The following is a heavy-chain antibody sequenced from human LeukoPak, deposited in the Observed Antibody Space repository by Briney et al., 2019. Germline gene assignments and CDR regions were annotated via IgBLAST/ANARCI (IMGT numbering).Heavy chain of an antibody. Sequence: GGSLRLPCAASGFTFSTYWMHWVRQAPGKGLVGVAQINSDGSSTSYADSVKGRFTISRDNAKNTLYLQMISLRAEDTAVYYCGSLTVVAKDHWGQGTLVTVSS. J-gene: IGHJ4*02. CDR3: GSLTVVAKDH. CDR2: INSDGSST. CDR1: GFTFSTYW. V-gene: IGHV3-74*01. D-gene: IGHD3-22*01.